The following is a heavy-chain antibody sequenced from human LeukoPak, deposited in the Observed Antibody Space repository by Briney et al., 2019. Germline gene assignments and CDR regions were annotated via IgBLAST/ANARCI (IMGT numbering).Heavy chain of an antibody. CDR2: IYYSGST. V-gene: IGHV4-39*01. J-gene: IGHJ3*02. CDR1: GGSISSSSYY. CDR3: ARWIPLVVAAPDDAFDI. D-gene: IGHD2-15*01. Sequence: SETLSLTCTVSGGSISSSSYYWGWIRQPPGKGLEWIGSIYYSGSTYYNPSLKSRVTISVDTSKNQFFLKLSSVTAADAAVYYCARWIPLVVAAPDDAFDIWGQGTMVTVSS.